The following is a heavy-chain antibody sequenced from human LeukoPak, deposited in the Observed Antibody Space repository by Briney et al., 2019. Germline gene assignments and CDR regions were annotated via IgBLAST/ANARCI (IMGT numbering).Heavy chain of an antibody. CDR3: ARLNRSGGSCYSNNWFDP. D-gene: IGHD2-15*01. J-gene: IGHJ5*02. V-gene: IGHV1-18*01. CDR1: GYTFTSYG. CDR2: ISAYNGNT. Sequence: GASVKVSCKASGYTFTSYGISWVRQAPGQGLEWMGWISAYNGNTNYAQKLQGRVTMTTDTSTSTAYMELRSLRSDDTAVYYCARLNRSGGSCYSNNWFDPWGQGTLVTVSS.